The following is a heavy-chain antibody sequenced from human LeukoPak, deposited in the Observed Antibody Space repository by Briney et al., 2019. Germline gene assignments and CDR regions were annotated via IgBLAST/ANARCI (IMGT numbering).Heavy chain of an antibody. CDR2: IIPIFGTA. CDR1: GGTFSSYA. CDR3: ARERPLYCSSTSCYFFGP. V-gene: IGHV1-69*01. Sequence: SVKVSCKASGGTFSSYAISWVRQAPGQGLEWMGGIIPIFGTANYAQKFQGRVTITADESTSTAYMELSSLRSEDTAVYYCARERPLYCSSTSCYFFGPWGQGTLVTVSS. D-gene: IGHD2-2*01. J-gene: IGHJ5*02.